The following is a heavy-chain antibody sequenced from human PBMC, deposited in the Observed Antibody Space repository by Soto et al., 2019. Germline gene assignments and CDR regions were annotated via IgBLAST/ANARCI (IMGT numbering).Heavy chain of an antibody. CDR2: IYYSGST. J-gene: IGHJ4*02. CDR1: GGSVSSGSYY. V-gene: IGHV4-61*01. CDR3: ARMVIWVQWLVPFTIDY. D-gene: IGHD6-19*01. Sequence: SETLSLTCTVSGGSVSSGSYYWSWIRQPPGKGLEWIGYIYYSGSTNYNPSLKSRVTISVDTSKNQFSLKLSSVTAADTAVYYCARMVIWVQWLVPFTIDYWGQGTLVTVSS.